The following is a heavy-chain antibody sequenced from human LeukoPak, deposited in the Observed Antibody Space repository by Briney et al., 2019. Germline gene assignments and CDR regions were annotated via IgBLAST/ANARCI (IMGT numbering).Heavy chain of an antibody. CDR2: ISYDGSNK. D-gene: IGHD1-1*01. J-gene: IGHJ4*02. Sequence: GGSLRLSCAASGFTFSSYAMHWVRQTPGKGLEWVAVISYDGSNKYYADSVKGRFTISRDNSKNTLYLQMNSLRAEDTAVYYCAKVKTNNPGGDYWGQGTLVTVSS. CDR1: GFTFSSYA. CDR3: AKVKTNNPGGDY. V-gene: IGHV3-30*04.